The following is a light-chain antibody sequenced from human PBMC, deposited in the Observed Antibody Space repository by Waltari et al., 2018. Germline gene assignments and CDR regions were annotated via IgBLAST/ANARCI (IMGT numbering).Light chain of an antibody. CDR3: SSYSRITTLPRV. J-gene: IGLJ3*02. CDR2: DLN. CDR1: SNDVGGYNY. Sequence: QSALTQPASVSGSPGQSITISCTGTSNDVGGYNYISWYQHHPGKAPKLIIYDLNNRPSGISNRFSGSKSGNTASLTISGLQAEDEADYYCSSYSRITTLPRVFGGGTKLTVL. V-gene: IGLV2-14*01.